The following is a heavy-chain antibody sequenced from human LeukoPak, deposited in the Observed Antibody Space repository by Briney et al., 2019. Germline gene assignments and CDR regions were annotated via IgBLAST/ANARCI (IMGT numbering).Heavy chain of an antibody. D-gene: IGHD6-19*01. CDR3: ARDKAVAGYLFDY. CDR2: ISDSGGST. J-gene: IGHJ4*02. Sequence: GGSLRLSCAASGFTFSTYAMSWVRQAPGKGLEWVSVISDSGGSTYYADFVKGRSTISRDNSKNTLFLEMNSLRAEDTALYFCARDKAVAGYLFDYWGQGTLVTVSS. CDR1: GFTFSTYA. V-gene: IGHV3-23*01.